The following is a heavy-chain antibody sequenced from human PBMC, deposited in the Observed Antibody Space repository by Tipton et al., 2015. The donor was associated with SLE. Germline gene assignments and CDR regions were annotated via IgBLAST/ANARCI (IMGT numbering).Heavy chain of an antibody. CDR1: GGSISSSSYY. J-gene: IGHJ2*01. D-gene: IGHD3-9*01. CDR3: ARDVGRRLGYWYCDL. Sequence: TLSLTCTVSGGSISSSSYYWGWIRQPPGKGLEWIGSIYYSGSTYYNPSLKSRVTISVDTSKNQFSLKLSSVTAADTAVYYCARDVGRRLGYWYCDLWGRGPLVPVSS. CDR2: IYYSGST. V-gene: IGHV4-39*07.